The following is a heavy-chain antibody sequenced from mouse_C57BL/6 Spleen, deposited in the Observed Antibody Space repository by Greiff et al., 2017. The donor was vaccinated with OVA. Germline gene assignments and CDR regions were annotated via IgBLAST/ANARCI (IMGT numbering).Heavy chain of an antibody. Sequence: QVQLKQSGAELVKPGASVKMSCKASGYTFTSYWITWVKQRPGQGLEWIGDIYPGSGSTNYNEKFKSKATLTVDTSSSTAYMQLSSLTSEDSAVYYCARGRTVVPFDYWGQGTTLTVSS. V-gene: IGHV1-55*01. CDR2: IYPGSGST. CDR1: GYTFTSYW. CDR3: ARGRTVVPFDY. D-gene: IGHD1-1*01. J-gene: IGHJ2*01.